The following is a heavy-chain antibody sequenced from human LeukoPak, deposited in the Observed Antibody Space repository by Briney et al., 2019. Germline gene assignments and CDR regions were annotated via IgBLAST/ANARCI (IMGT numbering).Heavy chain of an antibody. CDR3: ARIVVVPAATTYYFDY. CDR2: INWNGGST. J-gene: IGHJ4*02. Sequence: GGSLRLSCAASGFTFDDYGMSWVRQAPGKGLEWVPGINWNGGSTGYADSVKGRFTISRDNAKNSLYLQMNSLRAEDTALYYCARIVVVPAATTYYFDYWGQGTLVTVSS. CDR1: GFTFDDYG. V-gene: IGHV3-20*04. D-gene: IGHD2-2*01.